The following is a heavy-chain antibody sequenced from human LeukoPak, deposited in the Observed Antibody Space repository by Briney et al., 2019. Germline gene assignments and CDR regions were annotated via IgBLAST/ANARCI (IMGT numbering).Heavy chain of an antibody. J-gene: IGHJ4*02. D-gene: IGHD2-2*01. CDR3: ARDRTGSTSWPRLDY. Sequence: RASVKVSCKASGGTFSSYAISWVRQAPGQGLEWMGGIIPIFGTANYAQKFQGRVTITADESTSTAYMELSSLRSEDTAVYYCARDRTGSTSWPRLDYWGQGTLVTVSS. CDR1: GGTFSSYA. CDR2: IIPIFGTA. V-gene: IGHV1-69*01.